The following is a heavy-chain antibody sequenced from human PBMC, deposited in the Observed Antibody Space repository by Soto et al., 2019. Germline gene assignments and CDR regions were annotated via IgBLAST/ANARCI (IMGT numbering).Heavy chain of an antibody. D-gene: IGHD3-3*01. Sequence: EVQLLESGGGLVQPGGSLRLSCAASGFTFTNYAMSWVRQAPGKGLEWVSTIGGSGASTYYAASVKGRFTFSRGNYKNPLDLQMNSLRAEDTAVYYCAKDHTDVLRFLEWLLYEDYWGQGTLVTVSS. V-gene: IGHV3-23*01. J-gene: IGHJ4*02. CDR2: IGGSGAST. CDR1: GFTFTNYA. CDR3: AKDHTDVLRFLEWLLYEDY.